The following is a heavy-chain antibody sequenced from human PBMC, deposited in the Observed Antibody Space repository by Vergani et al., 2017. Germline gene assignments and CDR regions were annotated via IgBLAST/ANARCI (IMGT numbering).Heavy chain of an antibody. CDR2: IYPGDSDT. CDR3: AGLPLRWGLLYYFDY. V-gene: IGHV5-51*01. D-gene: IGHD1-26*01. Sequence: EVQLVQSGAEVKKPGESLKISCKGSGYSFTSYWIGWVRQMPGKGLEWMGIIYPGDSDTRCSPSFQGQVTISADTSISTAYLQWSSLKASDTAMYYCAGLPLRWGLLYYFDYWGQGTLVTVSS. CDR1: GYSFTSYW. J-gene: IGHJ4*02.